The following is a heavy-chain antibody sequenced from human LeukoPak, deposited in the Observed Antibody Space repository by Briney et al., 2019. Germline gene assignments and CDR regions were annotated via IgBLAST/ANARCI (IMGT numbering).Heavy chain of an antibody. CDR2: IYSGGST. V-gene: IGHV3-NL1*01. CDR1: GFIFSNYG. J-gene: IGHJ3*02. Sequence: AGGSLRLSCTASGFIFSNYGIHWVRQAPGKGLEWVSSIYSGGSTYYADSVKGRFTISRDNSKNTVYLQMNSLRGEDTAVFFCARVRLDRSERNLDAFENWGQGTMVTVSS. D-gene: IGHD1-14*01. CDR3: ARVRLDRSERNLDAFEN.